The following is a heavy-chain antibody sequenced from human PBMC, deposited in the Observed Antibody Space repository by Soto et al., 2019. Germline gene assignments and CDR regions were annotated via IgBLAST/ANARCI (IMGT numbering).Heavy chain of an antibody. CDR1: GFTFSDYY. D-gene: IGHD3-9*01. CDR2: ISSSSSYT. V-gene: IGHV3-11*05. Sequence: PGGSLRLSCAASGFTFSDYYMSWIRQAPGKGLEWVSYISSSSSYTNYADSVKGRFTISRDNAKNSLYLQMNSLRAEDTAVYYCARGPTSEDFDWLLYLDYWGQGTLVTVSS. J-gene: IGHJ4*02. CDR3: ARGPTSEDFDWLLYLDY.